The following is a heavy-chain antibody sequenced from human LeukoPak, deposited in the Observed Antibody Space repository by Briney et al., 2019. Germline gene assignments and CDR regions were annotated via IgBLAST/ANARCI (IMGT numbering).Heavy chain of an antibody. Sequence: GGSLRLSCAGSGFSFSSYSMNWVRQAPGKGLEWVSHISSSSSTRYYADSVKGRFTLSRDNAKNSLYLQMNSLRAEDTAVYYCARLYDGSAYHADHFDYWGQGTLVIVSS. CDR2: ISSSSSTR. V-gene: IGHV3-48*01. CDR3: ARLYDGSAYHADHFDY. D-gene: IGHD3-22*01. J-gene: IGHJ4*02. CDR1: GFSFSSYS.